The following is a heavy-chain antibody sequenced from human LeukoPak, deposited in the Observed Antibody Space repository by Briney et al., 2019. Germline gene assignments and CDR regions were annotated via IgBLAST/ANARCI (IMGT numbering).Heavy chain of an antibody. V-gene: IGHV3-7*01. CDR3: XXXXXXXXXXXX. Sequence: GGSLRLSCAASGFTFNSYWMTWVRQAPGKGLEWVANIKQDASERYYVDSVKGRFTISRDNAKNSLYLQMNSLRAEDTAVYXXXXXXXXXXXXXXXGQGTLVTVFS. CDR2: IKQDASER. J-gene: IGHJ4*02. CDR1: GFTFNSYW.